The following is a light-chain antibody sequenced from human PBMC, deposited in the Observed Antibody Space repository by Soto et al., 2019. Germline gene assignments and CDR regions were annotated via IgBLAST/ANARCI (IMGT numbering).Light chain of an antibody. CDR1: SGDVGAYDR. V-gene: IGLV2-11*01. CDR2: DVT. J-gene: IGLJ3*02. Sequence: QSALTQPRPLSGSPGQSVTISCTGTSGDVGAYDRVSWYQHHPTKPPKLIIYDVTNRPSGVPYRFSGSKSGSTASLTISGLQAEDEADYYCCSHAGGSSWVFGGGTKVTVL. CDR3: CSHAGGSSWV.